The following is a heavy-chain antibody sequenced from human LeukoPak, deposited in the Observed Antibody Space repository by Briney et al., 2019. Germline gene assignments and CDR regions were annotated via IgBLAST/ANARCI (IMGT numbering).Heavy chain of an antibody. D-gene: IGHD3-22*01. J-gene: IGHJ4*02. Sequence: GGSLRLSCAASGFTFSSYGMHWVRQAPGKGLEWVAFIRYDGSNKYYADSVKGRFTISRDNSKNTLYLQMNSLRAEDTAVYYCAKGYYYDSSGYPPFGHWGQGTLVTVSS. CDR3: AKGYYYDSSGYPPFGH. CDR1: GFTFSSYG. CDR2: IRYDGSNK. V-gene: IGHV3-30*02.